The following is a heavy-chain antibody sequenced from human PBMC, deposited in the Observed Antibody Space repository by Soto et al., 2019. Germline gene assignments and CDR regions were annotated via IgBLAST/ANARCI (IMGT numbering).Heavy chain of an antibody. J-gene: IGHJ4*02. CDR1: GFTFSSYA. V-gene: IGHV3-23*01. D-gene: IGHD3-10*01. CDR3: AFTRGSGTYYFDY. CDR2: ISGGGETT. Sequence: EVQLLESGGGLVQPGGSLRLSCAASGFTFSSYAMWWVRQAPGKGLECVSAISGGGETTYYADSVKGRFTISRDNSKNTLYLQMNSLRAEDTAVYYCAFTRGSGTYYFDYWGQGTLVTVSS.